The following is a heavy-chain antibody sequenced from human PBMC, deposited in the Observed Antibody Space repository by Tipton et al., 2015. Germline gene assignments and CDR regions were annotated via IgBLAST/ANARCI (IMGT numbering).Heavy chain of an antibody. CDR2: IYPGDSDA. J-gene: IGHJ3*02. D-gene: IGHD3-22*01. CDR3: ARHVSFYYDTHGSDALDI. CDR1: GYTFTNYW. Sequence: VQLVQSGAEVKKPGESLRISCKASGYTFTNYWIGWVRQMPGKGLEWMGIIYPGDSDARVSPSFQGQVTISADKSISTAYLQWSSLRASDTAMYYCARHVSFYYDTHGSDALDIWAQGTMVTVSS. V-gene: IGHV5-51*01.